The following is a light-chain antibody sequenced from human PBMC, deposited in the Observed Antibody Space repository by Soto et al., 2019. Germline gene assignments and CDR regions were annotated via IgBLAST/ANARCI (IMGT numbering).Light chain of an antibody. V-gene: IGKV3-20*01. CDR3: QQYASSPGT. Sequence: EIVLTQSPGTLSLSPGERATLSCRASQSVSNNYLAWYQQKPGQAPRLYGASNRATGIPDRFSGSGSGTDFTLTISGLEPEDFAVYYCQQYASSPGTFGQGTKVDIK. CDR1: QSVSNNY. J-gene: IGKJ1*01. CDR2: GAS.